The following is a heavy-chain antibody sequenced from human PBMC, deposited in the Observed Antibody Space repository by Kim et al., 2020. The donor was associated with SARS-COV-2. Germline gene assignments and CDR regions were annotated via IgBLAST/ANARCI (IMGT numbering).Heavy chain of an antibody. J-gene: IGHJ5*02. V-gene: IGHV3-23*01. CDR2: GSGGTT. CDR3: AKAHR. Sequence: GSGGTTYYADSVKGRFTISRDNSKNTLYLQMNSLRAEDTAVYYCAKAHRWGQGTLVTVSS.